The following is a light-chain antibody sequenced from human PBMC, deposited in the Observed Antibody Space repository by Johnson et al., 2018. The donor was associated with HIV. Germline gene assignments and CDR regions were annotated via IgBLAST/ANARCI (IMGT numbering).Light chain of an antibody. CDR3: GTWDSSLSVGGNV. V-gene: IGLV1-51*02. J-gene: IGLJ1*01. CDR1: SANIGNNY. CDR2: ENN. Sequence: QSVLTQPPSVSAAPGQKVTISCSGSSANIGNNYVSWYQQLPGTAPKLLIYENNKRPSGIPDRFSGSKSGTSATLGITGLQTGEEADYYCGTWDSSLSVGGNVFVTGTKVTVL.